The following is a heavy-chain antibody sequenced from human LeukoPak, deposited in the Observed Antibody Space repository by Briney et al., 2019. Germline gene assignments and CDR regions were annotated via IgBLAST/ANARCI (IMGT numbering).Heavy chain of an antibody. Sequence: EASVKVSSKTSGYTFTIYGISWVRQAPGQGLEWMGLISAYGNTNYAQNLQGRVTMTTDTSTSTAYMELRSLRSDDTAVYYCARGIIGYYFDYWGQGTLVTVSS. CDR1: GYTFTIYG. CDR2: ISAYGNT. CDR3: ARGIIGYYFDY. J-gene: IGHJ4*02. D-gene: IGHD2-15*01. V-gene: IGHV1-18*01.